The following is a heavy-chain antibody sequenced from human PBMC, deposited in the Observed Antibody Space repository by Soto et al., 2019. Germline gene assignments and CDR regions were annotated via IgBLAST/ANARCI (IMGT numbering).Heavy chain of an antibody. CDR1: VFTFSSYG. D-gene: IGHD1-26*01. V-gene: IGHV3-33*01. J-gene: IGHJ4*02. CDR2: IWYDGSNK. Sequence: GGSMRLSCSASVFTFSSYGMHGVRQATGKGLEWVAVIWYDGSNKYYADSVKGRFTISRDNSKNTLYLQMNSLRAEDTAVYYCARDSVPNSGSYYPGPVDYWGQGTLVTVSS. CDR3: ARDSVPNSGSYYPGPVDY.